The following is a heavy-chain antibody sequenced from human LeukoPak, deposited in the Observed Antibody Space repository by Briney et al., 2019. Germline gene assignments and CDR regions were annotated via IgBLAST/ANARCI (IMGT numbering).Heavy chain of an antibody. CDR1: GGSISSYY. CDR2: IYYSGST. CDR3: ARRKGTAMVLNWFDP. J-gene: IGHJ5*02. D-gene: IGHD5-18*01. Sequence: SETLSLTCTVSGGSISSYYWSWIRQPPVKGLEWIGYIYYSGSTNYNPSLKSRVTISVDTSKNQFSLKLSSVTAADTAVYYCARRKGTAMVLNWFDPWGQGTLVTVSS. V-gene: IGHV4-59*08.